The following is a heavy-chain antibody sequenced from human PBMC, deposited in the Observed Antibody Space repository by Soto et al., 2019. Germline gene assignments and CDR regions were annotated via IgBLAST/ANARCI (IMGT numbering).Heavy chain of an antibody. CDR2: IKQDGSEK. CDR3: ARVITYSSSYDYYYYMDV. Sequence: GGSLRLSCAASGFTFSSYWMSWVRQAPGKGVEWVANIKQDGSEKYYVDSVKGRFTISRDNAKNSLYLQMNSLRAEDTAVYYCARVITYSSSYDYYYYMDVWGKGTTVTVSS. CDR1: GFTFSSYW. J-gene: IGHJ6*03. V-gene: IGHV3-7*03. D-gene: IGHD6-6*01.